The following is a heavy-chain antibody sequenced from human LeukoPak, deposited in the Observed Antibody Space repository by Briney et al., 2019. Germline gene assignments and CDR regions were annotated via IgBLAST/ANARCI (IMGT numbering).Heavy chain of an antibody. CDR3: ARAHYYGSGSYGWFDP. Sequence: PGGSLRLSCSASGFTFITYAMHWVRQAPGKGLEYVSVISSNGGSTYYADSVKGRFTISRDNSKNTLYLQMNSLRAEDTAVYYCARAHYYGSGSYGWFDPWGQGTLVTVSS. J-gene: IGHJ5*02. V-gene: IGHV3-64*04. D-gene: IGHD3-10*01. CDR2: ISSNGGST. CDR1: GFTFITYA.